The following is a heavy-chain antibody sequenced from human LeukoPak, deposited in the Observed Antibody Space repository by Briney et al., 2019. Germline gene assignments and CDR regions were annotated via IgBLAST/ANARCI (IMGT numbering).Heavy chain of an antibody. V-gene: IGHV4-34*01. CDR1: GGSFSGYY. CDR3: ARGSVREDY. CDR2: INHSGST. J-gene: IGHJ4*02. Sequence: PSETLSLTCAVYGGSFSGYYWSWIRQPPGKGLEWIGEINHSGSTNYNPSLKSRVTISVDTSKNQFSLKLGSVTAADTAVYYCARGSVREDYWGQGTLVTVSS. D-gene: IGHD1-26*01.